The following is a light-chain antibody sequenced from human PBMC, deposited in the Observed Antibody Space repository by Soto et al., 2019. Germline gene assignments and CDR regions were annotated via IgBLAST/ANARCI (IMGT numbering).Light chain of an antibody. J-gene: IGLJ3*02. CDR2: TND. V-gene: IGLV1-47*01. CDR1: SSNIGDNS. CDR3: STWDDSRNGRV. Sequence: QSVLTQPPSASGTPGQRVAISCSGSSSNIGDNSVSWYQQLPGTAPPHLIYTNDHRPSGVPERFSSAKSGTSAAPAISCLLSADEDDYHCSTWDDSRNGRVFGGGTKLTVL.